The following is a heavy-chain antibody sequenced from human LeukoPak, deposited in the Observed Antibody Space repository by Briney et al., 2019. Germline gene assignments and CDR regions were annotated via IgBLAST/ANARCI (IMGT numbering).Heavy chain of an antibody. J-gene: IGHJ4*02. CDR2: ISPNSGGT. V-gene: IGHV1-2*02. CDR3: ARLNSTHLFDTIYHQLDY. CDR1: GYTFTGYY. D-gene: IGHD2/OR15-2a*01. Sequence: ASVKVSCKASGYTFTGYYMHWVRQAPGQGLEWMGWISPNSGGTNYAQKFQGRVTMTRDTSISTAYMELSRLRSDDTAVYYCARLNSTHLFDTIYHQLDYWGQGALVTVSS.